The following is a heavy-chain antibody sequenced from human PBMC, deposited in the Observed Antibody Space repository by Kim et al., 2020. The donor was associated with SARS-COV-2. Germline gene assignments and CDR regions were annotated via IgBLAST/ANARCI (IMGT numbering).Heavy chain of an antibody. CDR2: INHSGST. CDR3: SRASHRFGELFRPFDP. Sequence: SETLSLTCAVYGGSFSGYYWSWIRQPPGKGLEWIGEINHSGSTNYNPSHKSRVTISVDTSKNQFSLKLSSVTAADTTVYYCSRASHRFGELFRPFDPWGQGTLVTVSS. D-gene: IGHD3-10*01. V-gene: IGHV4-34*01. CDR1: GGSFSGYY. J-gene: IGHJ5*02.